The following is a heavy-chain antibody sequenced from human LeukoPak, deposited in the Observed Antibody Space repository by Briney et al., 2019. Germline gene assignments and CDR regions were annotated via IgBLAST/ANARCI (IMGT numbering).Heavy chain of an antibody. D-gene: IGHD3-10*01. J-gene: IGHJ4*02. CDR1: GGSISSSSYY. V-gene: IGHV4-39*01. CDR3: ARNVLLWFGELLNTNFDY. CDR2: IYYSGST. Sequence: SETLSLTCTVSGGSISSSSYYWGWIRQPPGKGLEWIGSIYYSGSTYYNPSLKSRVTISVDTSKNQFSLMLSSVTAADTAVYYCARNVLLWFGELLNTNFDYWGQGTLVTVSS.